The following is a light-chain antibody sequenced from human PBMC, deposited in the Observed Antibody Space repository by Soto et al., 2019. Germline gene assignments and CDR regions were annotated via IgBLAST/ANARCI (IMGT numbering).Light chain of an antibody. CDR2: GAS. CDR3: QQYNNWPWT. J-gene: IGKJ1*01. V-gene: IGKV3-15*01. Sequence: EIVMTQSPATLSVSPGERATLSCRASQSVSSKLAWYQQKPGQAPRLLMYGASTRATGIPAKFSGSGSGTEFTLTISSLQSEDFAVYYCQQYNNWPWTLGQGTKVDMK. CDR1: QSVSSK.